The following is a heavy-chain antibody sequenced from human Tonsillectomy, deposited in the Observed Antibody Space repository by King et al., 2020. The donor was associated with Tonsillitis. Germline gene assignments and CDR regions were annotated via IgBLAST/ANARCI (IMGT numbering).Heavy chain of an antibody. V-gene: IGHV4-39*01. CDR2: IYYSGST. D-gene: IGHD2-15*01. CDR3: ARRNGGYCSGGSCYVWFAP. CDR1: GGSISSSSYY. J-gene: IGHJ5*02. Sequence: QLQESGPGLVKPSETLSLTCTVSGGSISSSSYYWGWIRQPPGKGLEWIGSIYYSGSTYYNPSLKSRVTISVDTSKNQFSLKLSSVTAADTAVYYCARRNGGYCSGGSCYVWFAPWGQGTLVTVSS.